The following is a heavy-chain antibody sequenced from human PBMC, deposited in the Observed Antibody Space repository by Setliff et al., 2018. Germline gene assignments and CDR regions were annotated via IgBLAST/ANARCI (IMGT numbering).Heavy chain of an antibody. CDR3: ARDPRDVYRRGGDC. CDR2: MNPNSGNT. V-gene: IGHV1-8*03. CDR1: GYTFTSYD. D-gene: IGHD4-4*01. Sequence: ASVKVSCKASGYTFTSYDINWVRQATGQGLEWMGWMNPNSGNTGYAQKFQGRVTITADESTSTVYMELSSLTSEDTAMYYCARDPRDVYRRGGDCWGPGTLVTVSS. J-gene: IGHJ4*02.